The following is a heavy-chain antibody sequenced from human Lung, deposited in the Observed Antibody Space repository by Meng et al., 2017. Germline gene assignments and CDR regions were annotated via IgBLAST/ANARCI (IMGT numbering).Heavy chain of an antibody. Sequence: VQLGGSGGGFVQPGRSLRLSCAASGFTFSRNAMHWVRQAPGKGLEWVAAISYDGSTHHYADSVKGRFTISRDNSENTLYLQMNSLRAEDTAVYSCARNNYGDYYFDYWGQGTLVTVSS. CDR3: ARNNYGDYYFDY. CDR2: ISYDGSTH. D-gene: IGHD4-17*01. CDR1: GFTFSRNA. J-gene: IGHJ4*02. V-gene: IGHV3-30*01.